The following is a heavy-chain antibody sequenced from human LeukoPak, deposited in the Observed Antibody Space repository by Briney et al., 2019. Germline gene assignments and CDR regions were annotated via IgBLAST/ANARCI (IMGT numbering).Heavy chain of an antibody. D-gene: IGHD2-15*01. J-gene: IGHJ5*02. CDR2: LIPIYGSA. Sequence: SVKVSCKASGGSFTFTSHAISWVRQAPGQGLEWVGGLIPIYGSANYAQKFQGRVTITSDESTRTVYMELSSLRPEDSAVYYCARVRFSVVVADNYWFDPWGQGTLVTVSS. V-gene: IGHV1-69*13. CDR1: GGSFTFTSHA. CDR3: ARVRFSVVVADNYWFDP.